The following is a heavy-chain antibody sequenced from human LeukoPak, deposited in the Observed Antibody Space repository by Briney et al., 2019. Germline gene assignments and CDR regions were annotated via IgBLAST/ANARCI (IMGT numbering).Heavy chain of an antibody. CDR1: GGSFSGYY. J-gene: IGHJ4*02. V-gene: IGHV4-34*01. CDR2: INHSGST. D-gene: IGHD6-13*01. CDR3: ARAGRFTAAAGY. Sequence: SETLSLICAVYGGSFSGYYWSWIRQPPGKGLEWIGEINHSGSTNYNPSLKSRVTISVDTSKNQFSLKLSSVTAADTAVYYCARAGRFTAAAGYWGQGTLVTVSS.